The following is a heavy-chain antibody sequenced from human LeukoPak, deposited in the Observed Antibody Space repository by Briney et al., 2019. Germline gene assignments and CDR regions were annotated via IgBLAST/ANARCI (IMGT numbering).Heavy chain of an antibody. CDR2: ISTTGSTI. V-gene: IGHV3-11*04. CDR1: GFTFSDFY. D-gene: IGHD1-26*01. J-gene: IGHJ4*02. Sequence: PGGSLRLSCAASGFTFSDFYMCWIRQAPGKGLEWVSYISTTGSTIYYADSVKGRFTISRDNAKNSLYLQMNSLRDEDTAVYYCASSGSYRFDYWGQGTLVTVSS. CDR3: ASSGSYRFDY.